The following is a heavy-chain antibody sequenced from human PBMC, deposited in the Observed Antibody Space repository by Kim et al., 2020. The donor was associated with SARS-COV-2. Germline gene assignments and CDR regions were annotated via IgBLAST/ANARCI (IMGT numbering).Heavy chain of an antibody. V-gene: IGHV3-23*01. CDR3: ARDHVLDP. J-gene: IGHJ5*02. CDR2: GNS. D-gene: IGHD3-10*02. Sequence: GNSYYADAVKGRFTVFRDDGKNTVFLEMTSLRAEDTAIYYWARDHVLDPWGQGTQVTVSS.